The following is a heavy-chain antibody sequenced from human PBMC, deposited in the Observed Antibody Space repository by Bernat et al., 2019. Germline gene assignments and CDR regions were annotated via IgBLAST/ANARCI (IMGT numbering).Heavy chain of an antibody. Sequence: EVQLVESGGGLVQPGGSLRLSCTASGFTFSSYWMHWVRQAPGKGLVWVSRINTDARSTNYADFVKGRFTISRDNAKNTLYLEMNSLRAEDTAVYYRAREETRGRDAFDMWGQGTMITVSS. J-gene: IGHJ3*02. CDR3: AREETRGRDAFDM. CDR2: INTDARST. CDR1: GFTFSSYW. V-gene: IGHV3-74*01. D-gene: IGHD3-16*01.